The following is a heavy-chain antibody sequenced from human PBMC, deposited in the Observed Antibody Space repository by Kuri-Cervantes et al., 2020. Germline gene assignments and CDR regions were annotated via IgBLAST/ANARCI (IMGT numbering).Heavy chain of an antibody. J-gene: IGHJ6*03. CDR2: IYSGGST. CDR3: ARRPGGWFSRDYYYMDV. V-gene: IGHV3-53*01. Sequence: GESLKISCAASGFTVSSNYMSWVRQAPGKGLEWVSVIYSGGSTYYADSVKGRFTIYRDNAKNSLYLQMNSLRAEDTAVYYCARRPGGWFSRDYYYMDVWGKGTTVTVSS. D-gene: IGHD2-15*01. CDR1: GFTVSSNY.